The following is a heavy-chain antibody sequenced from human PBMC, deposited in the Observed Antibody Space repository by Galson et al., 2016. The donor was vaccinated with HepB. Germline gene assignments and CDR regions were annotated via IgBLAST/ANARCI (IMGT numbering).Heavy chain of an antibody. V-gene: IGHV3-21*01. J-gene: IGHJ3*02. CDR3: ARTPGYSGTWYDAFYI. D-gene: IGHD6-13*01. CDR1: GFTFTRYT. Sequence: SLRLSCAASGFTFTRYTMNWVRQSPGKGLEWVSSISGGSSSKYYADSVKGRFTISRANSKNSLYLQMNSPRAEDTAIYFCARTPGYSGTWYDAFYIWGPGTIVTVSS. CDR2: ISGGSSSK.